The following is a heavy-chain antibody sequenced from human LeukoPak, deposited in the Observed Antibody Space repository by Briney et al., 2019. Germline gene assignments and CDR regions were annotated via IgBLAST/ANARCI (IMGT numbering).Heavy chain of an antibody. CDR1: GGSISSGDYY. CDR2: IYYSGST. CDR3: ASSYCSSTSCLKIFDY. D-gene: IGHD2-2*01. Sequence: SETPSLTCTVSGGSISSGDYYWSWIRQPPGKGLEWIGYIYYSGSTYYNPSLKSRVTISVDTSKSQFSLKLSSVTAADTAVYYCASSYCSSTSCLKIFDYWGQGTLVTVSS. J-gene: IGHJ4*02. V-gene: IGHV4-30-4*01.